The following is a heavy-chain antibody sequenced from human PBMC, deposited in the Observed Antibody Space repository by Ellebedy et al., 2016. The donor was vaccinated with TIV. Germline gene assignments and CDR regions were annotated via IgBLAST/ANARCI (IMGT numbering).Heavy chain of an antibody. CDR2: MNPRDSET. Sequence: GESLKISCKGSGYNFNNYWIGWVRQVPGKGLEWMGTMNPRDSETRYSPSFQGQVTISADKSISTAYLQWSSLKASDTAMYYCARLQVSYGYSEEYYYGMDVWGQGTTVTVSS. J-gene: IGHJ6*02. CDR1: GYNFNNYW. D-gene: IGHD5-18*01. CDR3: ARLQVSYGYSEEYYYGMDV. V-gene: IGHV5-51*01.